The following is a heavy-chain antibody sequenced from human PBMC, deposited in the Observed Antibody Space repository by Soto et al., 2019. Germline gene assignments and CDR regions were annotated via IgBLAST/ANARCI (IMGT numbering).Heavy chain of an antibody. CDR2: IIPIFGTA. CDR1: GGTFSSYA. V-gene: IGHV1-69*13. D-gene: IGHD6-19*01. CDR3: ARGGNRGYSSGWYALRPYYYYYGMDV. J-gene: IGHJ6*02. Sequence: ASVKVSCKASGGTFSSYAISWVRQAPGQGLEWMGGIIPIFGTANYAQKFQGRVTITADESTSTAYMELSSLRSEDTAVYYCARGGNRGYSSGWYALRPYYYYYGMDVWGQGTTVTVSS.